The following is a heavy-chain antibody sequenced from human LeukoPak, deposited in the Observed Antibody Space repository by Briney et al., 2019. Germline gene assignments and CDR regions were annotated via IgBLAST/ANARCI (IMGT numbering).Heavy chain of an antibody. D-gene: IGHD1-26*01. CDR1: GFTFSSYG. Sequence: PGGSLRLSCAASGFTFSSYGMHWVRQAPGKGLEWVAVIWYDGSNKYYADSVKGRFTISRDTSKNTLYLQMNSLRAEDTAVYYCARDRGKVGATRIDYWGQGTLVTVSS. CDR2: IWYDGSNK. CDR3: ARDRGKVGATRIDY. J-gene: IGHJ4*02. V-gene: IGHV3-33*01.